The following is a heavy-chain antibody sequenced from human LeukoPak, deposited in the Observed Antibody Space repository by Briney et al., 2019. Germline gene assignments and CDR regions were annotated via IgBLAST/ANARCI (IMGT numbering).Heavy chain of an antibody. D-gene: IGHD5-24*01. Sequence: ASVKVSCKVSGYTLTELSMHWVRQAPGKGLEWMEGFDPEDGETLYAQKFQGRVTMTEDTSTDTAYMELSSLRSEDTAVYYCAAVERWLQFDYFDYWGQGTLVTVSS. V-gene: IGHV1-24*01. CDR3: AAVERWLQFDYFDY. CDR1: GYTLTELS. J-gene: IGHJ4*02. CDR2: FDPEDGET.